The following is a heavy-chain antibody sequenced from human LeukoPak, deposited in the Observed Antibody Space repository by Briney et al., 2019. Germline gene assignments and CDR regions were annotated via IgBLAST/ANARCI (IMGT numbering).Heavy chain of an antibody. J-gene: IGHJ4*02. CDR1: GGSFSGYY. V-gene: IGHV4-34*01. Sequence: SETLSLACAVYGGSFSGYYWSWIRQPPGRGLEWIGEINHSGSTNYNPPLKSRVTISVDTSKNQFSLKLSSVTAADTAVYYCARGFRRGPWYSYGLYFDYWGQGTLVTVSS. CDR2: INHSGST. CDR3: ARGFRRGPWYSYGLYFDY. D-gene: IGHD5-18*01.